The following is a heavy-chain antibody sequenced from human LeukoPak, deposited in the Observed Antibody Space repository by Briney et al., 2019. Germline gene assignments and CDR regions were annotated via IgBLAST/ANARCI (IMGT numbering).Heavy chain of an antibody. CDR2: ISGIGGST. V-gene: IGHV3-23*01. CDR1: GFTFSSYA. CDR3: AKQFPDYYDSSGYSDPFDY. J-gene: IGHJ4*02. Sequence: GRSLRLSCAASGFTFSSYAMSWVRQAPGKGLEWVSVISGIGGSTYYADSVKGRFTISRDNSKNTLFLQMNSLRAEDTAVYYCAKQFPDYYDSSGYSDPFDYWGQGTLVTVSS. D-gene: IGHD3-22*01.